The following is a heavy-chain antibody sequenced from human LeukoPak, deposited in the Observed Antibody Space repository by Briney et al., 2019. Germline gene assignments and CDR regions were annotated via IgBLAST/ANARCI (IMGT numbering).Heavy chain of an antibody. D-gene: IGHD3-16*01. Sequence: PGGSLTLSCAASGFTVITNDMTWLRLAPATRLEGVSVLYSNCNTKFAGSVQGRFTIARDNSTITLYLVMDRLSPDDSGVYYCAIGVDPLVANTLAYWGQGTLVTVSS. CDR2: LYSNCNT. J-gene: IGHJ4*02. V-gene: IGHV3-53*01. CDR3: AIGVDPLVANTLAY. CDR1: GFTVITND.